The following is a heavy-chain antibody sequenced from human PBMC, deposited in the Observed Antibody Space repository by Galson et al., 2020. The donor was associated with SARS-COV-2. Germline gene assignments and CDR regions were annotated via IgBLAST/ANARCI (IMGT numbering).Heavy chain of an antibody. CDR1: GTSISSGSYS. CDR2: ISHSGGT. CDR3: ARLHYGEYAPEAFDI. J-gene: IGHJ3*02. D-gene: IGHD4-17*01. V-gene: IGHV4-30-2*01. Sequence: SETLSLTCAVSGTSISSGSYSWNWIRQPPGKGLEWIGYISHSGGTYYNPSLKSRVTISGDRSKNQFSLRLSSVTAADTAVYYCARLHYGEYAPEAFDIWGLGTSVTVAS.